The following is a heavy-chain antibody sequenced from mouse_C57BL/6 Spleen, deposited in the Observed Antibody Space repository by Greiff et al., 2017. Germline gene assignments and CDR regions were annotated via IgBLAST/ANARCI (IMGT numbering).Heavy chain of an antibody. D-gene: IGHD2-1*01. V-gene: IGHV1-85*01. J-gene: IGHJ4*01. CDR2: IYPRDGST. CDR1: GYTFTSYD. CDR3: ARRGLGNFYAMDY. Sequence: QVQLKESGPELVKPGASVKLSCKASGYTFTSYDINWVKQRPGQGLEWIGWIYPRDGSTKYNEKFKGKATLTVDTSSSTAYMELHSLTSEDSAVYFCARRGLGNFYAMDYWGQGTSVTVSS.